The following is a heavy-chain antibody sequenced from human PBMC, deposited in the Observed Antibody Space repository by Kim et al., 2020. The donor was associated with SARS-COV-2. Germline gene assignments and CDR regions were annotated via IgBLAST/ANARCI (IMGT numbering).Heavy chain of an antibody. CDR2: ISYDGSNK. D-gene: IGHD2-15*01. CDR3: ARDKWGYCSGGSCRFGAFDI. Sequence: GGSLRLSCAASGFTFSSYAMHWVRQAPGKGLEWVAVISYDGSNKYYADSVKGRFTISRDNSKNTLYLQMNSLRPEDTAIYYCARDKWGYCSGGSCRFGAFDIWGQGTMVTVSS. V-gene: IGHV3-30*04. CDR1: GFTFSSYA. J-gene: IGHJ3*02.